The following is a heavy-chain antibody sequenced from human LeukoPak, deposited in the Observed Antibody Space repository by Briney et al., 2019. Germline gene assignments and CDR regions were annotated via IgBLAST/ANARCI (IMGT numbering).Heavy chain of an antibody. V-gene: IGHV3-23*01. CDR3: AKDSKIVGPTFRSYHYMDV. CDR1: GFTFSSSD. Sequence: GGSLRLSCLASGFTFSSSDMSWVRQAPGKGLEWVSAISRSGGSTYYADSVKGRFTISRDNSKNTLYLQMNSLRAEDTAVYYCAKDSKIVGPTFRSYHYMDVWGKGTTVTVSS. J-gene: IGHJ6*03. CDR2: ISRSGGST. D-gene: IGHD1-26*01.